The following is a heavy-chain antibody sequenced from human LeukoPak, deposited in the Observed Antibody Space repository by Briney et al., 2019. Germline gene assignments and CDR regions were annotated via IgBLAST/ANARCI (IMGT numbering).Heavy chain of an antibody. CDR3: ARQEGYQVRHLRAYYFDY. D-gene: IGHD2-2*01. CDR1: GGSISSSSYY. V-gene: IGHV4-39*01. Sequence: SETLSLTCTVSGGSISSSSYYWGWIRQPPGKGLEWIGSIYYSGSTYYNPSLKSRVTISVDTSKNQFSLKLSSVTAADTAVYYCARQEGYQVRHLRAYYFDYWGQGTLVTVSS. CDR2: IYYSGST. J-gene: IGHJ4*02.